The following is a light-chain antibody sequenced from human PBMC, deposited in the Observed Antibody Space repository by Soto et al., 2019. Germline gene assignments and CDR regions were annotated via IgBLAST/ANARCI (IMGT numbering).Light chain of an antibody. Sequence: VLTQSPATLSLSPGERATLSCRASQDVGTYVAWYQQKPGQAPGLLIHDASHRAAGVPPRFSGSGSGADFTLTISSLAPEDFTIYYCQHRYSFTFGPGTTVDLK. V-gene: IGKV3-11*01. CDR1: QDVGTY. CDR2: DAS. J-gene: IGKJ3*01. CDR3: QHRYSFT.